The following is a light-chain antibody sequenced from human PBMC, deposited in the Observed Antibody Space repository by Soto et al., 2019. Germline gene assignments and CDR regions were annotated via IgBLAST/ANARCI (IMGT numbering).Light chain of an antibody. CDR2: EVN. Sequence: QSALTQPASVSGSPGQTITISCAGTNFDIGRYNYVSWYRQHPGEAPKLIIFEVNNRPSGISNRFSGSKSGTMASLTISGLQGEDDAHYFCSSYTSASALGIVGGGTQLTVL. CDR1: NFDIGRYNY. CDR3: SSYTSASALGI. V-gene: IGLV2-14*01. J-gene: IGLJ2*01.